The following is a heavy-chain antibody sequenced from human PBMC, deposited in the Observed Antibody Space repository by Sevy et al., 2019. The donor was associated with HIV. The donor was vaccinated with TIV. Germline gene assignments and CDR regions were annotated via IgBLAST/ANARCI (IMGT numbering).Heavy chain of an antibody. CDR1: GFTFRNYG. J-gene: IGHJ2*01. CDR3: ARSVDTALVWYFDL. V-gene: IGHV3-21*01. D-gene: IGHD5-18*01. Sequence: GGSLRLSCAASGFTFRNYGMNWVRQAPGKGLEWVSCISSSSSYIYYADSVKGRFTISRDNAKNSLYLQMNSLRAEDTAVYYCARSVDTALVWYFDLWGRGTLVTVSS. CDR2: ISSSSSYI.